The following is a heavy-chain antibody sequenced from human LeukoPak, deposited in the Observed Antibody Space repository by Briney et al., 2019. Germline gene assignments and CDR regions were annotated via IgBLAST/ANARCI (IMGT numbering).Heavy chain of an antibody. CDR3: ARDGFAGAADY. CDR1: EFTFSGYW. Sequence: GGSLRLSCAGSEFTFSGYWMNWVRQAPGKGPEWVANINQDGSEKHYVDSVKGRFTISRDNAKNSLFLQMNSLRVEDTAVFYCARDGFAGAADYWGQGTLVTVSS. J-gene: IGHJ4*02. V-gene: IGHV3-7*01. D-gene: IGHD6-13*01. CDR2: INQDGSEK.